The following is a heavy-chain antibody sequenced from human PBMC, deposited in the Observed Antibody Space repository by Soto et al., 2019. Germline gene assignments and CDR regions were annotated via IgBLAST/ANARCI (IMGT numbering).Heavy chain of an antibody. CDR3: VKNSGWFDT. CDR2: IEGSGAIT. Sequence: GGSLRLSCAASGFMFSTTDMSWVRQAPGKGLEWVTTIEGSGAITYYADSVKGRFIISRDNSRNTVYLQMDSLTADDTAVYYCVKNSGWFDTWGQGTLVTVSS. V-gene: IGHV3-23*01. CDR1: GFMFSTTD. J-gene: IGHJ5*02. D-gene: IGHD3-10*01.